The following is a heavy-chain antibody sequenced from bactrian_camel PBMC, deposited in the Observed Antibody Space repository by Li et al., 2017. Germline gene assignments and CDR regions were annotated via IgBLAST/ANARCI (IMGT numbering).Heavy chain of an antibody. Sequence: VQLVESGGGLVQPGGSLRLSCAASGFTFSNFYGSWARQAPGKGLEWVSSIYIDGRTTYYADSVKGRFTISQDNAKDTLYLQMNSLAPEDTAMYYCAVELRCRYRDRVVERAPKFDYRGQGTQVTVS. D-gene: IGHD4*01. J-gene: IGHJ4*01. CDR1: GFTFSNFY. V-gene: IGHV3-2*01. CDR2: IYIDGRTT. CDR3: AVELRCRYRDRVVERAPKFDY.